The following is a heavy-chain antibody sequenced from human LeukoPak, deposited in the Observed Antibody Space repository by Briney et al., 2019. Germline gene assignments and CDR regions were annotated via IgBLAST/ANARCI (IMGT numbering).Heavy chain of an antibody. V-gene: IGHV1-69*13. CDR1: GGTFSSYA. CDR2: IIPIFGTA. CDR3: ARDNPYCSGGSCSFDP. D-gene: IGHD2-15*01. Sequence: SVKVSCKASGGTFSSYAISWVRQAPGQGLEWMGGIIPIFGTANYAQKFQGRVTTTADESTSTAYMELSSLRSEDTAVYYCARDNPYCSGGSCSFDPWGQGTLVTVSS. J-gene: IGHJ5*02.